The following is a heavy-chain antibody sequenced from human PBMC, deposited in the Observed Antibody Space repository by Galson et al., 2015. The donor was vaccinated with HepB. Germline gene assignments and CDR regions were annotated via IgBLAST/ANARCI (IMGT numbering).Heavy chain of an antibody. CDR1: GFTFSGSA. CDR2: IRSKANSYAT. J-gene: IGHJ6*02. V-gene: IGHV3-73*01. CDR3: TRPPPSRCSSTSCLLTHGYYYYGMDV. Sequence: SLRLSCAASGFTFSGSAMHWVRQASGKGLEWVGRIRSKANSYATAYAASVKGRFTISRDDSKNTAYLQMNSLKTEDTAVYYCTRPPPSRCSSTSCLLTHGYYYYGMDVWGQGTTVTVSS. D-gene: IGHD2-2*01.